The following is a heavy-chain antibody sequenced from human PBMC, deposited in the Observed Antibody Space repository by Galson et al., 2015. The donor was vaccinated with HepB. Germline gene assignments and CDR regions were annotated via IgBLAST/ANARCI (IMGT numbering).Heavy chain of an antibody. D-gene: IGHD2-8*01. J-gene: IGHJ6*03. V-gene: IGHV3-9*01. Sequence: LRLSCAASGFTFDDYAMHWVRQAPGKGLEWVSGISWNSGSIGYADSVKGRFTISRDNAKNSLYLQMNSLRAEDTALYYCAKDGMEASVNYYYYYMDVWGKGTTVTVSS. CDR3: AKDGMEASVNYYYYYMDV. CDR1: GFTFDDYA. CDR2: ISWNSGSI.